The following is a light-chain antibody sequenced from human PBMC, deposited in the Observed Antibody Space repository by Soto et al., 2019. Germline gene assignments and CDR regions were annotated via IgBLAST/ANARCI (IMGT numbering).Light chain of an antibody. CDR1: QTISSW. Sequence: DIQMTQSPSTLSGSVGDRVTITCRASQTISSWLAWYQQKPGKAPKLLIYAASSLQSGVPSRFSGTGSGTDFTLTISSLQPEDFATYYCQQSYSTLRTFGQGTKVDIK. V-gene: IGKV1-39*01. J-gene: IGKJ1*01. CDR2: AAS. CDR3: QQSYSTLRT.